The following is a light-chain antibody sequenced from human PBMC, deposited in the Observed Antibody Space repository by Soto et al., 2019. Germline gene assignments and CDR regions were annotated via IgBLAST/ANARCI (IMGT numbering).Light chain of an antibody. J-gene: IGKJ1*01. CDR1: QSVISD. V-gene: IGKV3-15*01. CDR3: QQYNTWHPKMA. Sequence: VVTQSPATLSVFPGETATLSCRASQSVISDLAWYQQRPGQVPRLLIYGASPRATVIPARFRVSGSWTEFRLTISSLQSEYFATYYCQQYNTWHPKMAFGRGTKVEIK. CDR2: GAS.